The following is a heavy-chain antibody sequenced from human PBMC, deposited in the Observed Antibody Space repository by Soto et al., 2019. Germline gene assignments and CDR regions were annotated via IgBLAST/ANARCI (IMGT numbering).Heavy chain of an antibody. CDR2: ISQSGNT. V-gene: IGHV4-4*02. CDR1: ADSISSGAW. D-gene: IGHD1-1*01. CDR3: ARGLKIRGTRTFDP. J-gene: IGHJ5*02. Sequence: PSETLSLTCALSADSISSGAWWSWVRQSPGKGLRWIGEISQSGNTRNNPSLKSRVTMSVDKSTNQFSRKLSSVTAADTAVYYCARGLKIRGTRTFDPWGQGTLVTVSS.